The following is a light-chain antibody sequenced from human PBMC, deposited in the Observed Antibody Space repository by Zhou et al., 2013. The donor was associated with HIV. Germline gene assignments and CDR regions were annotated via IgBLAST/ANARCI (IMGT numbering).Light chain of an antibody. J-gene: IGKJ1*01. CDR1: QSVSSY. CDR2: GAS. CDR3: QQRGA. V-gene: IGKV3-11*01. Sequence: DIVLKQSPATLSLSPGERATLSCRASQSVSSYLAWYQQKPGQAPRLLIYGASNRATGIPARFSGSGSGTGFTLTISSLEPEDFAVYYCQQRGAFGQGTKVEIK.